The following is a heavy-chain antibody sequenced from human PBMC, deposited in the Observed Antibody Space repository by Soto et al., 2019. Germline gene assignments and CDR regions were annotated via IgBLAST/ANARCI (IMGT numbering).Heavy chain of an antibody. Sequence: SETLSLTCTVSGGSISSYYWSWIRQPPGKGLEWIGYIYYSGSPNYNPSLKSRVTISVDTSKNQFSLKLSSVTAADTAVYYCAIKAARGFYFDYWGQGTLVTVSS. CDR3: AIKAARGFYFDY. D-gene: IGHD2-15*01. CDR2: IYYSGSP. J-gene: IGHJ4*02. CDR1: GGSISSYY. V-gene: IGHV4-59*01.